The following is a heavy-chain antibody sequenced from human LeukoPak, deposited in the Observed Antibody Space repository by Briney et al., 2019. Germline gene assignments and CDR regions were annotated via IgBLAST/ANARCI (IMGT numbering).Heavy chain of an antibody. CDR3: AKVQLGIGVDY. V-gene: IGHV3-23*01. J-gene: IGHJ4*02. CDR1: EFSFSSYA. D-gene: IGHD7-27*01. CDR2: ISDGGGRT. Sequence: PGGSLRLSCAASEFSFSSYAVSWVRQAPGKGLEWVSGISDGGGRTYYADSVKGRFTISRDDSKNTLYLQMNSLRAEDTAVYYCAKVQLGIGVDYWGQGTLVTVSS.